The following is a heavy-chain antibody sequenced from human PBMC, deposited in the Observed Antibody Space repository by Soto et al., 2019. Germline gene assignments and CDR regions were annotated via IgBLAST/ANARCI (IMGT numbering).Heavy chain of an antibody. CDR1: GGSLSGYY. V-gene: IGHV4-34*01. CDR2: VNDSGST. CDR3: ARGDLMTHDY. Sequence: KPSETLSLTCAVYGGSLSGYYWSWIRQPPGKGLEWIGEVNDSGSTNYSPSLKSRVTISVDTSKNQFSLKLSSVTAADTAVYYCARGDLMTHDYWGQGTLVTVSS. J-gene: IGHJ4*02.